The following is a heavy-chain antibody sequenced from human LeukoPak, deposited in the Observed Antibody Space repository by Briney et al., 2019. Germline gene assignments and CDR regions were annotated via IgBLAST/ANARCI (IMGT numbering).Heavy chain of an antibody. V-gene: IGHV4-38-2*01. CDR1: GYSISSGYY. Sequence: SETLSLTCAVSGYSISSGYYWGWIRQPPGKGLEWIGSIYRSGSTYYNPSLKSRVTISVDTSKNQFSLKLSSVTAADTAVYYCARHKDIVVVPAAIGHMDVWGKGTTVTVSS. CDR2: IYRSGST. J-gene: IGHJ6*03. D-gene: IGHD2-2*02. CDR3: ARHKDIVVVPAAIGHMDV.